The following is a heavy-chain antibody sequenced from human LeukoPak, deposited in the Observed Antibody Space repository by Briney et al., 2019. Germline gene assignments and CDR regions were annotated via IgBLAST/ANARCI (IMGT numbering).Heavy chain of an antibody. J-gene: IGHJ4*02. V-gene: IGHV4-34*01. D-gene: IGHD6-13*01. Sequence: SETLSLTCAVYGGSFSGYYWSWIRQPPGKGPEWIGSIYYTGTTFYNPSLKSRVTISVDTSKNQFSLKMSSVTAADTALYYCARHLTGSTWFDNWGQGTLVTVSS. CDR2: IYYTGTT. CDR3: ARHLTGSTWFDN. CDR1: GGSFSGYY.